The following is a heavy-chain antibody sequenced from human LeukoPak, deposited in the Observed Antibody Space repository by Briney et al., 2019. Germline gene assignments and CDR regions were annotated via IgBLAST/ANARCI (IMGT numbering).Heavy chain of an antibody. D-gene: IGHD2-21*02. CDR1: GFTVSSNY. V-gene: IGHV3-66*01. Sequence: GGALRLSCAASGFTVSSNYMSWVRQAPGKGLEWVSVIYSGGSTYYADSVEGRFTISRDNSKNTLYLQMNSLRAEDTAVYYCARAYCGGDCYFTGAFDIWGQGTMVTVSS. CDR2: IYSGGST. J-gene: IGHJ3*02. CDR3: ARAYCGGDCYFTGAFDI.